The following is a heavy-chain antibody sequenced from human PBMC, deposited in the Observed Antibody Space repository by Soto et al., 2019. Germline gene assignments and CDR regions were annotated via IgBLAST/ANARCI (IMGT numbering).Heavy chain of an antibody. D-gene: IGHD2-15*01. CDR2: IIPISGTT. CDR3: ARGYCSGGNCYSGMDV. CDR1: GGTFSTHA. V-gene: IGHV1-69*13. Sequence: SVKVSCKASGGTFSTHAIIWVRQAPGHGLEWMGGIIPISGTTYYTQKFQGRVTITADEPTSTAFMELSSLKSEDTAVFYCARGYCSGGNCYSGMDVWGQGTRVTVSS. J-gene: IGHJ6*02.